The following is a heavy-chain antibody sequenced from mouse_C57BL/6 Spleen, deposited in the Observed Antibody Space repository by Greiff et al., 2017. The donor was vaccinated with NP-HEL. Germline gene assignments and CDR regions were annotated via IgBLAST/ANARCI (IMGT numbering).Heavy chain of an antibody. J-gene: IGHJ3*01. Sequence: QVHVKQSGPGLVAPSQSLSITCTVSGFSLTSYGVHWVRQPPGKGLEWLVVIWSDGSTTYNSALKSRLSISKDNSKSQVFLKMNSLQTDDTAMYYCARDSNYGGFAYWGQGTLVTVSA. CDR2: IWSDGST. V-gene: IGHV2-6*03. D-gene: IGHD2-5*01. CDR1: GFSLTSYG. CDR3: ARDSNYGGFAY.